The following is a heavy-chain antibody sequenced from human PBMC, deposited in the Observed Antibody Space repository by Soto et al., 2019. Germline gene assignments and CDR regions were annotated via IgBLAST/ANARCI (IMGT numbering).Heavy chain of an antibody. D-gene: IGHD3-10*01. CDR1: GGSISSGGYY. Sequence: SETLSLTCTVSGGSISSGGYYWSWIRQHPGKGLEWIGYIYYSGSTYYNPSLKSRVTISVDTSKNQFSLKLSSVTAADTAVYYCARDRGRFLGWFDPWGQGTLVTVSS. CDR3: ARDRGRFLGWFDP. J-gene: IGHJ5*02. CDR2: IYYSGST. V-gene: IGHV4-31*03.